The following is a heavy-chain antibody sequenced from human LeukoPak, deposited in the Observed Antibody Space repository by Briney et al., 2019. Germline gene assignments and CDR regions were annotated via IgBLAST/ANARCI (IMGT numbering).Heavy chain of an antibody. CDR2: IYSGGST. D-gene: IGHD5-12*01. CDR3: ARAPSPPTDIGAKKRGGGSYFDY. J-gene: IGHJ4*02. Sequence: PGGSLRLSCAASGFTVSSNYMSWVRQAPGKGLEWVSVIYSGGSTYYADSVKGRFTISRDNSKNTLYLQMNSLRAEDTAVYYCARAPSPPTDIGAKKRGGGSYFDYWGQGTLVTVSS. V-gene: IGHV3-66*01. CDR1: GFTVSSNY.